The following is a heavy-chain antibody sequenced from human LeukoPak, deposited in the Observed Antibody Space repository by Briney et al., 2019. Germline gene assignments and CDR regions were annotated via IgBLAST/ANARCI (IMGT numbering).Heavy chain of an antibody. J-gene: IGHJ3*02. CDR2: ISSSSSTI. CDR3: ARDGDSRAFDI. CDR1: GFGFSNFW. Sequence: GGSLRLSCAASGFGFSNFWMSWVRQAPGKGLEWVSYISSSSSTIYYADSVKGRFTISRDNAKNSLYLQMNSLGAEDTAVYYCARDGDSRAFDIWGQGTMVTVSS. D-gene: IGHD7-27*01. V-gene: IGHV3-48*01.